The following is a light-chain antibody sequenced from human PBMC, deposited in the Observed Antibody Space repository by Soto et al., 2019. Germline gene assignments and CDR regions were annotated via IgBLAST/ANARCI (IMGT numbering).Light chain of an antibody. J-gene: IGLJ2*01. V-gene: IGLV2-8*01. Sequence: QSVLTQPPSASGSPGQSVTISCTGTSSDIGGNKYVSWYQQHPGKAPKLLIYEVTKRPSGVPDRFSGSMSGNTASLTVTGLQAEDEADYYCRSNGGSYSGEVFGGGTKLTVL. CDR3: RSNGGSYSGEV. CDR2: EVT. CDR1: SSDIGGNKY.